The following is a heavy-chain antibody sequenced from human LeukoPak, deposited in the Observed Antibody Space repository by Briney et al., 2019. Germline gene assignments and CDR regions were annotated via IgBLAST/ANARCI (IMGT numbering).Heavy chain of an antibody. Sequence: GSLRLSCAASGFTFSDYYMSWIRQAPGKGLEWVSYITNSVSTIYYADSVKGRFAISRDNAKNSLYLQMNSLRDEDTAVYYCARGAYSKIDPWGQGTLVTVSS. CDR1: GFTFSDYY. CDR2: ITNSVSTI. J-gene: IGHJ5*02. CDR3: ARGAYSKIDP. D-gene: IGHD4-11*01. V-gene: IGHV3-11*04.